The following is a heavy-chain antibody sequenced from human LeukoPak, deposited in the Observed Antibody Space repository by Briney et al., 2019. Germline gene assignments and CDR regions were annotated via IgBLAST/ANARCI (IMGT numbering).Heavy chain of an antibody. CDR1: GFIFSNFA. J-gene: IGHJ6*03. CDR3: AREVQELVRDYYDYMDV. V-gene: IGHV3-30*01. D-gene: IGHD1-26*01. CDR2: ISYDGSHT. Sequence: PGRSLRLSCAASGFIFSNFAMHWVRQAPGKGLEWVALISYDGSHTYYADSMKGRFNISRDNYRNVLYLQMTSMSGDDSAVYYCAREVQELVRDYYDYMDVWGKGTTVTVSS.